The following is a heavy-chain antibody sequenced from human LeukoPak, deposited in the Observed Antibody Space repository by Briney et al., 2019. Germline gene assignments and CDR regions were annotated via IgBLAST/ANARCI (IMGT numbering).Heavy chain of an antibody. CDR3: ARERERRYYYGSGSYKV. Sequence: SETLSLTCAVYGGSFSGYYWSWLRQPPGKGLEWIGEINHSGSTNYNPSLKSRVTISVDTSKNQFSLKLSSVTAADTAVYYCARERERRYYYGSGSYKVWGQGTTVTVSS. J-gene: IGHJ6*02. D-gene: IGHD3-10*01. CDR1: GGSFSGYY. CDR2: INHSGST. V-gene: IGHV4-34*01.